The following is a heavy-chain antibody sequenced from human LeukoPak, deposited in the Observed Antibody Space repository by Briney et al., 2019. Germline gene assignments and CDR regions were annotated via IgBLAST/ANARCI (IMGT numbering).Heavy chain of an antibody. Sequence: SETLSLTCAVYGGSFSGYYWSWIRQPPGKGLEWIGEISHTGSTNYNPSLKSRVTISVDTSKEQFSLKVSSVTAADTAVYYCARAVGGDGSGSLWGPGTLVTVSS. J-gene: IGHJ4*02. CDR3: ARAVGGDGSGSL. CDR2: ISHTGST. D-gene: IGHD3-10*01. V-gene: IGHV4-34*01. CDR1: GGSFSGYY.